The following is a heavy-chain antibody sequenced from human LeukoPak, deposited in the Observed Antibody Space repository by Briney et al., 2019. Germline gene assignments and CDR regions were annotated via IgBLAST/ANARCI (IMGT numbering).Heavy chain of an antibody. V-gene: IGHV4-59*01. Sequence: SETLSLTCTVSGGSISSYYWSWIRQPPGKGLEWIGYTYYSGSTNYTPSLMSRVTISVATTKKRFSLKLSSVTAADTAVYYCARDFNYDSSGYLYNWFDPWGQGTLVTVSS. CDR3: ARDFNYDSSGYLYNWFDP. CDR1: GGSISSYY. J-gene: IGHJ5*02. D-gene: IGHD3-22*01. CDR2: TYYSGST.